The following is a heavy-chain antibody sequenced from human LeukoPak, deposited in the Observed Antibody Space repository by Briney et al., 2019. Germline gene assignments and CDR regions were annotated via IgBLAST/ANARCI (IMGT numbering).Heavy chain of an antibody. Sequence: GGSLRLSCAASGFTFSSYAMSWVRQAPGKGLEWVSAISGSGGSPYYADSVKGRFTISRDNSKNTLYLQMNSLRAEDTAVYYCAKDRWVGELPDYWGQGTLVTVSS. V-gene: IGHV3-23*01. CDR3: AKDRWVGELPDY. J-gene: IGHJ4*02. CDR2: ISGSGGSP. D-gene: IGHD1-26*01. CDR1: GFTFSSYA.